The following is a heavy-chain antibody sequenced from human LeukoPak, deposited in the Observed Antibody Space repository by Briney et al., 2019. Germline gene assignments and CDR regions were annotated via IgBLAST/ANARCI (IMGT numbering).Heavy chain of an antibody. V-gene: IGHV3-43*02. Sequence: GGPLRLSCAASGFTFDDYVMHWVRQAPGKGLEWVSFISGDGGATYYADSAKGRFTISRDNGRKSLYLQMDSLRTEDTALYYCAKGGYTYGGRLFDYWGQGTLVTVSS. CDR3: AKGGYTYGGRLFDY. J-gene: IGHJ4*02. CDR1: GFTFDDYV. CDR2: ISGDGGAT. D-gene: IGHD5-18*01.